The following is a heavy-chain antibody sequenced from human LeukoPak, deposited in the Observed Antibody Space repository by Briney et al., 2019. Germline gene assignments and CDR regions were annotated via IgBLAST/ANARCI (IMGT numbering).Heavy chain of an antibody. CDR3: ARDGSFDY. D-gene: IGHD1-1*01. CDR1: GGSFSDYY. V-gene: IGHV3-11*01. J-gene: IGHJ4*02. Sequence: LSLTCAVYGGSFSDYYMSWIRQAPGKGLEWVSYISSSGSTIYYADPVKGRFTISRDNAKNSLYLQMNSLRAKDTAVYYCARDGSFDYWGQGTLVTVSS. CDR2: ISSSGSTI.